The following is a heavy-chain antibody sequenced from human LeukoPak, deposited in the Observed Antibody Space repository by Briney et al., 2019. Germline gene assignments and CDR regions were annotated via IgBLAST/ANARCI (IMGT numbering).Heavy chain of an antibody. V-gene: IGHV1-2*02. CDR3: ARVVLSGYNWFDP. D-gene: IGHD5-12*01. Sequence: ASVKVSCKASGYTFTDYYMHWVRQAPGQGPEWMGWINPNSGGTNYAQKFQGRVTMTRDTSTSTAYMELSRLRSDDTALYYCARVVLSGYNWFDPWGQGTLVTVSS. CDR2: INPNSGGT. J-gene: IGHJ5*02. CDR1: GYTFTDYY.